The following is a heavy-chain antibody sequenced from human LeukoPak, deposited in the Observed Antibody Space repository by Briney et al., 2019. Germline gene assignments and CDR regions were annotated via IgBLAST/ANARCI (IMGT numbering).Heavy chain of an antibody. Sequence: SETRSLTCTVSGGSISSYYWSWIRQSPGKGLEWIGYLYHTETTKYNPSLKSRVTITVDTSKNQLSLHLTSVTSADTAVYYCARDRGGSSGWSESFEYWGQGTLLTVSS. D-gene: IGHD6-19*01. CDR1: GGSISSYY. V-gene: IGHV4-59*01. CDR2: LYHTETT. CDR3: ARDRGGSSGWSESFEY. J-gene: IGHJ4*02.